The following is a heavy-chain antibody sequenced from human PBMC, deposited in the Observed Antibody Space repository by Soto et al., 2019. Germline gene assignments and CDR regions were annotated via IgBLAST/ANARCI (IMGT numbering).Heavy chain of an antibody. CDR2: IIHIFGTA. CDR3: AGGNHRWLQVRYFDL. V-gene: IGHV1-69*12. J-gene: IGHJ2*01. D-gene: IGHD5-12*01. CDR1: GGTLSSYT. Sequence: QVQLVQSGAEVKKPASSVTVSCKSSGGTLSSYTISWVRQAPGQGLEWMGGIIHIFGTANYAQKFQGRVTITADESTSTAYMELSGLRSEDTAVYYCAGGNHRWLQVRYFDLWGRGTLVTVSS.